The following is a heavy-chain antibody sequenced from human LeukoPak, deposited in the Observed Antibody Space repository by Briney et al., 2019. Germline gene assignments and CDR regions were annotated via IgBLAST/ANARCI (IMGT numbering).Heavy chain of an antibody. J-gene: IGHJ3*02. CDR2: IGTAGDT. V-gene: IGHV3-13*03. CDR1: GFTFSSYD. CDR3: ARGGMVRRVMGALDI. D-gene: IGHD3-10*01. Sequence: GGSLRLSCAACGFTFSSYDMHWVRQATGKGLEWVSAIGTAGDTYYPGSVKGQFTISRENAKNSLYLQMNSLRAGDTAVFYCARGGMVRRVMGALDIWGQGTLVTVSS.